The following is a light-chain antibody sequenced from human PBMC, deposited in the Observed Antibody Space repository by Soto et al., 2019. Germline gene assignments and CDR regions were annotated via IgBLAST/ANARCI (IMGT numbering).Light chain of an antibody. CDR2: YIS. V-gene: IGKV3-11*01. J-gene: IGKJ5*01. Sequence: EIVLTQFPVTLSLSPGERATLSCRASQSVSNYLAWYQQKPGQAPRLLIYYISTRATGIPARFSGSGSGTEFTLTINSLQSEDSAVYYCQQHNQWPITFGQGTRLEIK. CDR1: QSVSNY. CDR3: QQHNQWPIT.